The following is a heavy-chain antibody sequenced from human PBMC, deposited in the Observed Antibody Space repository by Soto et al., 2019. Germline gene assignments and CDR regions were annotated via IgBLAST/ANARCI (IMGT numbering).Heavy chain of an antibody. J-gene: IGHJ6*02. CDR3: ERRGYSYGFPAMDV. Sequence: QLQLQESGPGMVKPSETLSLTCTVSGGSIAGSNYYWGWIRQPPGKGLEWIGSIYYSGSTYYTPSLKSRVTISADTSKNQFSLKLRSVTAADTAVYYCERRGYSYGFPAMDVWGQGTTVTVSS. CDR1: GGSIAGSNYY. D-gene: IGHD5-18*01. V-gene: IGHV4-39*01. CDR2: IYYSGST.